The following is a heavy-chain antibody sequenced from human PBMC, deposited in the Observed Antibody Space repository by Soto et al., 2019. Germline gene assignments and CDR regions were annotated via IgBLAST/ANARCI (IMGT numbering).Heavy chain of an antibody. CDR2: ISGSGGST. J-gene: IGHJ4*02. CDR3: AKDPCWGANWGSPGDY. V-gene: IGHV3-23*01. Sequence: GGSLRLSCAASGFTFSSYAMSWVRQAPGRGLEWVSAISGSGGSTYYADSVKGRFTISRDNSKNTLYLQMNSLRAEDTAVYYCAKDPCWGANWGSPGDYWGQGTLVTVSS. CDR1: GFTFSSYA. D-gene: IGHD7-27*01.